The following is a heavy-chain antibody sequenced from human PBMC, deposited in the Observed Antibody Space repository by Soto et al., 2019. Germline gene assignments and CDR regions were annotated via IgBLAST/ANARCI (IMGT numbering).Heavy chain of an antibody. CDR3: TRHTPLNAFDI. V-gene: IGHV3-73*01. J-gene: IGHJ3*02. Sequence: GGSLRLSCAASGFTFSGSAMHWVRRASGKGLEWVGRIRSKANSYATAYAASVKGRFTISRDDSKNTAYLQMNSLKTEDTAVYYCTRHTPLNAFDIWSQGTMVTVSS. CDR2: IRSKANSYAT. CDR1: GFTFSGSA.